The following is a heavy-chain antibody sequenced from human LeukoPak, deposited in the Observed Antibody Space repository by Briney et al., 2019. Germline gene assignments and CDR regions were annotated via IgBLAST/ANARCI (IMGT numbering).Heavy chain of an antibody. Sequence: HPGGSLRLSCAASGFTFSSYSMNWVRQAPGKGLEWVSYISSSSSTIYYADSVKGRFTISRGNAKNSLYLQMNSLRAEDTAVYYCARSNSGWYPHAFDIWGQGTMVTVSS. CDR3: ARSNSGWYPHAFDI. CDR1: GFTFSSYS. J-gene: IGHJ3*02. CDR2: ISSSSSTI. D-gene: IGHD6-19*01. V-gene: IGHV3-48*04.